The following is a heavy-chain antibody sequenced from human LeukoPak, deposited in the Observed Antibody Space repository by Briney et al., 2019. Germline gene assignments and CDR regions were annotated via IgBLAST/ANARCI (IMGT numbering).Heavy chain of an antibody. J-gene: IGHJ6*03. CDR3: AKGYGSEHSYYYYYMDV. V-gene: IGHV3-23*01. CDR1: GFTFSNYA. CDR2: FSVSDKTT. Sequence: GGTLRLSCAASGFTFSNYAMSWVRQAPGKGLEWVSGFSVSDKTTYYADSVKGRFTISRDNSKNTLYLQINSLRAEDTAVYYCAKGYGSEHSYYYYYMDVWGKGTTVTISS. D-gene: IGHD3-10*01.